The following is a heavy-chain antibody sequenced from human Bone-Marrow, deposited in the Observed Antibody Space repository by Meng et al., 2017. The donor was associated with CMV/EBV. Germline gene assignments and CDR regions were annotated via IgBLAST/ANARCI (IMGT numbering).Heavy chain of an antibody. CDR3: EFIHYQLLPDGNGKDV. CDR1: GFTVSSNY. V-gene: IGHV3-53*01. CDR2: IYSGGST. J-gene: IGHJ6*02. D-gene: IGHD2-2*01. Sequence: GESLKISCAASGFTVSSNYMSWVRQAPGKGLEWVSVIYSGGSTYAADSVKGRFTISRDKAKNSLYLQMNSLRAKDTAVYYCEFIHYQLLPDGNGKDVWGQGATVTVSS.